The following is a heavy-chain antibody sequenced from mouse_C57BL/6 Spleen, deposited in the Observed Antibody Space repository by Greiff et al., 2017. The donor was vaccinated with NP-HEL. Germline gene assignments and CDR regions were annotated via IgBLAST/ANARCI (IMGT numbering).Heavy chain of an antibody. Sequence: QVQLQQPGAELVMPGASVKLSCKASGYTFTSYWMHWVKQRPGQGLEWIGEIDPSDSYTNYNQKFNGKSTLTVDKSSSTAYMQLSSLTSEDSAVYYCARRNYYGSSDYWGQGTTLTVSS. V-gene: IGHV1-69*01. J-gene: IGHJ2*01. CDR3: ARRNYYGSSDY. CDR2: IDPSDSYT. D-gene: IGHD1-1*01. CDR1: GYTFTSYW.